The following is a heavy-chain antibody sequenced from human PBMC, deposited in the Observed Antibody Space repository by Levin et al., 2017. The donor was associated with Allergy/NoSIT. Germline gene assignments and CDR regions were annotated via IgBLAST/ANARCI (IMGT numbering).Heavy chain of an antibody. V-gene: IGHV1-69*13. CDR1: GGTFSSYA. CDR2: IIPIFGTA. J-gene: IGHJ5*02. Sequence: SVKVSCKASGGTFSSYAISWVRQAPGQGLEWMGGIIPIFGTANYAQKFQGRVTITADESTSTAYMELSSLRSEDTAVYYCARGGIESIAARPGVGFDPWGQGTLVTVSS. D-gene: IGHD6-6*01. CDR3: ARGGIESIAARPGVGFDP.